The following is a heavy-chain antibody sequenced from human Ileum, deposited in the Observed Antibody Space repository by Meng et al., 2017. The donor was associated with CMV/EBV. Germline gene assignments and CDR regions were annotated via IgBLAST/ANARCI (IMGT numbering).Heavy chain of an antibody. Sequence: QVPLQGSGPGLVKPSETLSLTCTVSGDFANKFYWSWIRQPAGKGLQWIGRISTSGSDNYNPSLKSRVTMSVDTSKKQFSLKLSSVTAADTAVYYCARSGLRGIYVDYWGQGTLVTVSS. V-gene: IGHV4-4*07. D-gene: IGHD4-17*01. CDR3: ARSGLRGIYVDY. J-gene: IGHJ4*02. CDR1: GDFANKFY. CDR2: ISTSGSD.